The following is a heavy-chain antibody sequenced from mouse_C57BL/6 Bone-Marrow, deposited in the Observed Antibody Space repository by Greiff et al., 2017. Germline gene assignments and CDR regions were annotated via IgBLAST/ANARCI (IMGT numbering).Heavy chain of an antibody. V-gene: IGHV1-50*01. CDR1: GYTFTSYW. Sequence: QVQLKQPGAELVKPGASVKLSCKASGYTFTSYWMQWVKQRPGQGLEWIGEIDPSDSYTNYNQKFKGKATVTVDTSSSTAYMQLSSLTSEDSAVYYCARRAQATDYAMDYWGQGTSVTVSS. CDR2: IDPSDSYT. J-gene: IGHJ4*01. D-gene: IGHD3-2*02. CDR3: ARRAQATDYAMDY.